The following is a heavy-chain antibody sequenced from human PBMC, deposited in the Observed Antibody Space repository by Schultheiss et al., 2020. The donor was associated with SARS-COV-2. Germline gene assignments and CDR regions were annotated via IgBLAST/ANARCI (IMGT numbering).Heavy chain of an antibody. CDR1: GYTFTGYY. J-gene: IGHJ6*02. Sequence: ASVKVSCKGSGYTFTGYYMHWVRQAPGQGLEWMGWINPNSGGTNYAQKFQGWVTMTRDTSISTAYMELSRLRSDDTAVYYCARGPSFGDYYYYGMDVWGQGTTVTVSS. CDR3: ARGPSFGDYYYYGMDV. CDR2: INPNSGGT. V-gene: IGHV1-2*04. D-gene: IGHD3-10*01.